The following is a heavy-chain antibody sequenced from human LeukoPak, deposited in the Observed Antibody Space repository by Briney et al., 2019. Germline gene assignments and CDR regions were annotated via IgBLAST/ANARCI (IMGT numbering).Heavy chain of an antibody. J-gene: IGHJ4*02. CDR1: GGSISSSNW. D-gene: IGHD3-16*01. V-gene: IGHV4-4*02. CDR3: GRSAGFVHFDH. CDR2: IYHSGST. Sequence: SETLSLTCAVSGGSISSSNWWSWVRQPPGKGLEWIGEIYHSGSTYYNPSVKSRVTISVDTSKNQFSLMVRSVTAADTAVYYCGRSAGFVHFDHWGQGTLVTVTS.